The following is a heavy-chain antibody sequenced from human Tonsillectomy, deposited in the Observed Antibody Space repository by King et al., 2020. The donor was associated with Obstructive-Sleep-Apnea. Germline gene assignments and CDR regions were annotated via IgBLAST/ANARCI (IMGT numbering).Heavy chain of an antibody. CDR3: ARDGMVRGVSIYYYYGMDV. CDR1: GGSISSGDYY. Sequence: VQLQESGPGLVKPSQTLSLTCTVSGGSISSGDYYWSWIRQPPGKGLEGIGYIYYSGSTYYNPSLKSRVTISVDTSKNQFSLKLGSVTAADTAVYYCARDGMVRGVSIYYYYGMDVWGQGTTVTVSS. D-gene: IGHD3-10*01. V-gene: IGHV4-30-4*01. CDR2: IYYSGST. J-gene: IGHJ6*02.